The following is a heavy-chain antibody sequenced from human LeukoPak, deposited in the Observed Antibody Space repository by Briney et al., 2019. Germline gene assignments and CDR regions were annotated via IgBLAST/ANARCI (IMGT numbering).Heavy chain of an antibody. CDR2: INWNGGST. CDR3: ARGQYDYDSSGYYTLGY. D-gene: IGHD3-22*01. Sequence: GGSLRLSCAASGFSLDDYGMSWVRQAPGKGLEWVSGINWNGGSTGYADSVKGRFTISRDNAKNSLYLQMNSLRAEDTALYYCARGQYDYDSSGYYTLGYWGQGTLVTVSS. J-gene: IGHJ4*02. V-gene: IGHV3-20*04. CDR1: GFSLDDYG.